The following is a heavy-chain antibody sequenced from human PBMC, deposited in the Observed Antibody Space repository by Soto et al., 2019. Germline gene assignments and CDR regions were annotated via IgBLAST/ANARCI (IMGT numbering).Heavy chain of an antibody. D-gene: IGHD3-3*01. CDR3: ARHLFDSWKGYPYYYCMDV. J-gene: IGHJ6*03. CDR1: GGSIRSHN. CDR2: MYYSAMT. Sequence: QVQLQESGPGLVKPSETLSLTCSVPGGSIRSHNWSWIRQPPGKGLEWIGCMYYSAMTEYNPSLKSRVTISADTSNNQVPLKLSSVTAADTAVYYWARHLFDSWKGYPYYYCMDVWGKGTAVTVSS. V-gene: IGHV4-59*08.